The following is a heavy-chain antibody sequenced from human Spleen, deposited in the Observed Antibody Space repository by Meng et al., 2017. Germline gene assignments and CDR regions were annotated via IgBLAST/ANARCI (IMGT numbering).Heavy chain of an antibody. Sequence: VRLHQWAAGLLKHSETLSLSCVVSGVSFSDYDWSWIRQPPGKGLEWIGEINHSGSTNYNPSLESRATISVDTSQNNLSLKLSSVTAADSAVYYCARGPTTMAHDFDYWGQGTLVTVSS. D-gene: IGHD4-11*01. CDR3: ARGPTTMAHDFDY. J-gene: IGHJ4*02. CDR2: INHSGST. V-gene: IGHV4-34*01. CDR1: GVSFSDYD.